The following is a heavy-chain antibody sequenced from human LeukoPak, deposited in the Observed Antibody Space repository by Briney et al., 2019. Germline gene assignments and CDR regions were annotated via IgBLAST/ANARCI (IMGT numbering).Heavy chain of an antibody. CDR2: MNRNSGNT. Sequence: ASVKVSCKASVYTFTSYDINWVRQAPGQGLEWMGWMNRNSGNTGYAQKFQGRVTLTRNTSISTAYMELSSLRSEDTAVYYGARVSAGWLQSLGYWGQGTLVTVSS. V-gene: IGHV1-8*01. CDR3: ARVSAGWLQSLGY. J-gene: IGHJ4*02. CDR1: VYTFTSYD. D-gene: IGHD5-24*01.